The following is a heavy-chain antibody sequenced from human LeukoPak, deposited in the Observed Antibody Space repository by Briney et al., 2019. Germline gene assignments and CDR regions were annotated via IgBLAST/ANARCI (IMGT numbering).Heavy chain of an antibody. Sequence: GGSLRLSCTAPGFTFRSYGMHWVRQAPGKGLEWVAGITYNGNKKYYMDSVKGRFTTSRDNSKNTLHLEMNSLRADDTAVYYCVKGYGYNLWSGGYQYPIDIWGQGTTVTVSS. D-gene: IGHD3-3*01. CDR1: GFTFRSYG. V-gene: IGHV3-30*18. J-gene: IGHJ6*02. CDR3: VKGYGYNLWSGGYQYPIDI. CDR2: ITYNGNKK.